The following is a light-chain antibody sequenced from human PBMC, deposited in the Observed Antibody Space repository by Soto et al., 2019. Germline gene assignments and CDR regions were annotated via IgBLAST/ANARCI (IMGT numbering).Light chain of an antibody. J-gene: IGKJ1*01. CDR1: QNIHKY. CDR2: EAT. Sequence: DLQMTQSPSSLSASVGDRVTISCRSSQNIHKYLNWYQQRPGKAPNLLVYEATSLETGVSIKFSGSGSQTEFTLTINSLQPEDFATYYCQQSFVSPWTFGQGTNIEI. V-gene: IGKV1-39*01. CDR3: QQSFVSPWT.